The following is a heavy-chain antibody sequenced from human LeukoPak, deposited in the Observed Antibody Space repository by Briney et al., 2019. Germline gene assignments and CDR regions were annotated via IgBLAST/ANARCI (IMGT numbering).Heavy chain of an antibody. D-gene: IGHD2-15*01. Sequence: ASVKVSCKASGYTFTSYDINWVRQATGQGLEWMGWMNPNSGNTGHAQKFQGRVTITRNTSISTAYMELSSLRSEDTAVYYCARARGGVVVVAASKSYYYYYMDVWGKGTTVTVSS. J-gene: IGHJ6*03. V-gene: IGHV1-8*03. CDR3: ARARGGVVVVAASKSYYYYYMDV. CDR2: MNPNSGNT. CDR1: GYTFTSYD.